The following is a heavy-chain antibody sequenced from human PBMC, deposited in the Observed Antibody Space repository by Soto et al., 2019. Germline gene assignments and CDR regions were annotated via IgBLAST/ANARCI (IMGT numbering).Heavy chain of an antibody. CDR1: GVSSTSFY. D-gene: IGHD3-16*01. CDR3: ARGWGSKWYYFDS. V-gene: IGHV4-59*01. CDR2: IFDNGDV. J-gene: IGHJ4*02. Sequence: SETLSLTCTVSGVSSTSFYWSWIRQSPGKGLEWIGYIFDNGDVKYNPSLMSRLTMSIDMSKNEFSLRLKSVTAADTAMYYCARGWGSKWYYFDSWGGGTLVTVSS.